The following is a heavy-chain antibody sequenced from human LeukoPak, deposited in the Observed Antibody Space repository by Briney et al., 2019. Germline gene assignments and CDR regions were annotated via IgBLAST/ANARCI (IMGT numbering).Heavy chain of an antibody. D-gene: IGHD2-15*01. CDR2: IIPIFGTA. CDR1: GGTFSSYA. J-gene: IGHJ6*03. V-gene: IGHV1-69*05. CDR3: ARDRIHYYYMDV. Sequence: SVKVSCKASGGTFSSYAISWVRQAPGQGLEWMGGIIPIFGTANYAQKFQGRVTITTDESTSTAYMELSSLRSEDTAVYYCARDRIHYYYMDVWGKGTTVTVSS.